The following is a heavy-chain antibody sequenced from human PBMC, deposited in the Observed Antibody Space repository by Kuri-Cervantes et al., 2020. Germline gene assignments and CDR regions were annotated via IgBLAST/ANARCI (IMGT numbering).Heavy chain of an antibody. CDR3: ARDLSLRAADDPLIFYYYGMDV. CDR1: GFTFSSYA. V-gene: IGHV3-30-3*01. J-gene: IGHJ6*02. CDR2: ISYDGSNK. D-gene: IGHD6-13*01. Sequence: GGSLRLSCAASGFTFSSYAMHWVRQAPGKGLEWVAVISYDGSNKYYADSVKGRFTISRDNAKNPLYLQMNSLRAEDTAVYYCARDLSLRAADDPLIFYYYGMDVWGQGTTVTVSS.